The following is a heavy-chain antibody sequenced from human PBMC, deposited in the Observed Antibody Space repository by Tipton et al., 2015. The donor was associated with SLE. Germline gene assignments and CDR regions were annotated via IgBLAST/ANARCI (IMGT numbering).Heavy chain of an antibody. Sequence: TLSLTCTVSGGSISSHYWSWIRQPPGKGLEWIGYIYYSGSTYYNPSLKSRVTISVDTSKNQFSLKLSSVTAADTAVYYCASPSITGTSGWFDPWGQGTLVTVSS. J-gene: IGHJ5*02. D-gene: IGHD1-20*01. CDR1: GGSISSHY. V-gene: IGHV4-59*11. CDR2: IYYSGST. CDR3: ASPSITGTSGWFDP.